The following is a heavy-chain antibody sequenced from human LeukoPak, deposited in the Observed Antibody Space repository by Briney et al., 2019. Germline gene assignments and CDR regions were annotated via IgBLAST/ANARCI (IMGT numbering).Heavy chain of an antibody. D-gene: IGHD3-3*01. CDR1: GFTFSSYS. Sequence: GGSLRLSCAASGFTFSSYSMSWVRQAPGKGLEWVANIKQDGSEKYYVDSVKGRFTISRDNAKNSLYLQMNSLRAEDTAVYYCARPVYDFWSGYYFLDYWGQGTLVTVSS. J-gene: IGHJ4*01. CDR3: ARPVYDFWSGYYFLDY. V-gene: IGHV3-7*01. CDR2: IKQDGSEK.